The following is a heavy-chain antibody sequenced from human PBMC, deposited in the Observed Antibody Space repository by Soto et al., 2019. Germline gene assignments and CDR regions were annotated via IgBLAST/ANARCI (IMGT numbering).Heavy chain of an antibody. CDR2: ISCNSGSI. Sequence: EVQLVESGGGLVQPGRSLRLSCAASGFTFADYAMHWVRQAPGKGLEWVSGISCNSGSIGYADSVKGRFTISRDNAKNSLYLQMNSLRAEDTALYYCAVVLGDYVDAFDIRGQGTMVTVSS. J-gene: IGHJ3*02. CDR1: GFTFADYA. D-gene: IGHD4-17*01. CDR3: AVVLGDYVDAFDI. V-gene: IGHV3-9*01.